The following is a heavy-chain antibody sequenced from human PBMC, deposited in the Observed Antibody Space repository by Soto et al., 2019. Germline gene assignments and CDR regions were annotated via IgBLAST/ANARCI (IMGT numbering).Heavy chain of an antibody. CDR2: IYRSGST. V-gene: IGHV4-38-2*01. Sequence: NPXATLSLTCAVSGYSISSGYYWCLIRQPPGKGLGWIEIIYRSGSTYYNPSLNSRLTIPVDTSKNQFSQKLSPVPAADTAVYYCARGLSYYESSGYLLWGQGTMVTVSS. CDR3: ARGLSYYESSGYLL. J-gene: IGHJ4*02. D-gene: IGHD3-22*01. CDR1: GYSISSGYY.